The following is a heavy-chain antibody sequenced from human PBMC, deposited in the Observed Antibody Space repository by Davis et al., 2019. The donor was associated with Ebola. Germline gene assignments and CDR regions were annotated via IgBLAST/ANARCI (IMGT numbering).Heavy chain of an antibody. D-gene: IGHD1-26*01. J-gene: IGHJ5*02. Sequence: SETLSLTCTVSGGSISNYYWSWIRQPPGKGLEWIGYIYYSGSTNYNPSLKSRVTISVDTSKNQFSLKLSSVTAADTAVYYCARVVGATTSWFDPWGQGTLVTVSS. CDR1: GGSISNYY. CDR3: ARVVGATTSWFDP. V-gene: IGHV4-59*01. CDR2: IYYSGST.